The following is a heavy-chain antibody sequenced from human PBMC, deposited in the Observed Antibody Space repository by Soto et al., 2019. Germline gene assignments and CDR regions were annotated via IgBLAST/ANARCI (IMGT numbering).Heavy chain of an antibody. CDR3: ARAHYDILTGTYYFDY. D-gene: IGHD3-9*01. Sequence: QLQLQESGSGLVKPSQTLSLTCAVSGGSISSGGYSWSWIRQPPGKGLEWIGYIYHSGSTYYNPSLKSRVTISVDRSKNQFSLKLSSVTAADTAVYYCARAHYDILTGTYYFDYWGQGTLVTVSS. J-gene: IGHJ4*02. CDR2: IYHSGST. V-gene: IGHV4-30-2*01. CDR1: GGSISSGGYS.